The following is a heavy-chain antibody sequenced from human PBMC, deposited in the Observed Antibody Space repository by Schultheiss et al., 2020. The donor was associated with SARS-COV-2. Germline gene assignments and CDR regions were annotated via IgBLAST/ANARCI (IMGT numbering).Heavy chain of an antibody. CDR3: ARPRVFTVTKGGYYYGMDV. V-gene: IGHV1-18*01. J-gene: IGHJ6*02. Sequence: ASVKVSCKASGYTFTSYGISWVRQAPGQGLEWMGWISAYNGNTNYAQKFQGRVTMTRNTSISTAYMELSSLRSEDTAVYYCARPRVFTVTKGGYYYGMDVWGQGTTVTVSS. D-gene: IGHD4-17*01. CDR2: ISAYNGNT. CDR1: GYTFTSYG.